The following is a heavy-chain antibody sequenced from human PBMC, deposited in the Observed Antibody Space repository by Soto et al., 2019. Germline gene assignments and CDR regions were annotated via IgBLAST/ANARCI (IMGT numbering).Heavy chain of an antibody. V-gene: IGHV3-30*18. Sequence: PGGALRLSCAASGFTFSIYGMHWVRQAPGRGLEWVAVISYDGSNKYYADSVKGRFTISRDNSKNTLYLQMNSLRAEDTAVYYCAKDRGNYGYWGQGTLVTVS. CDR3: AKDRGNYGY. D-gene: IGHD3-10*01. CDR2: ISYDGSNK. CDR1: GFTFSIYG. J-gene: IGHJ4*02.